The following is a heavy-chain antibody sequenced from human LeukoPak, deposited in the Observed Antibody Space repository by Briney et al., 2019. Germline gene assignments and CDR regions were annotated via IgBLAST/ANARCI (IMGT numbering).Heavy chain of an antibody. Sequence: ASVKVSCKASGYTFTSYDINWVRQATGQGLEWMGWMNPNSGNTGYAQTFQGRVTMTRNTSISTAYMELSSLRSEDTAVYYCARDLRGYSYGHDAFDIWGQGTMVTVSS. CDR2: MNPNSGNT. V-gene: IGHV1-8*01. D-gene: IGHD5-18*01. CDR3: ARDLRGYSYGHDAFDI. CDR1: GYTFTSYD. J-gene: IGHJ3*02.